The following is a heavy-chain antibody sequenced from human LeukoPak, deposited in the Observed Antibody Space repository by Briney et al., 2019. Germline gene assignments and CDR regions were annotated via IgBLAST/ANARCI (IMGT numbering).Heavy chain of an antibody. CDR3: ARDGGYGRYYSDY. CDR2: IIPIFGTA. CDR1: GGTFSSYA. D-gene: IGHD2-15*01. V-gene: IGHV1-69*01. J-gene: IGHJ4*02. Sequence: SVKVSCKASGGTFSSYAISWVRQAPGQGLEWMGGIIPIFGTANYAQKFQGRVTITADESTSTAYMELSSLRSEDTAVYYCARDGGYGRYYSDYWGQGTLVTVSS.